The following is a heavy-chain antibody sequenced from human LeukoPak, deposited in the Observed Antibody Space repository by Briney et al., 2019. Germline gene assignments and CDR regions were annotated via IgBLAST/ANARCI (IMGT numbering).Heavy chain of an antibody. CDR1: GFTFSIYN. CDR3: ARQRGYCSGGSCYRTPHFDY. D-gene: IGHD2-15*01. J-gene: IGHJ4*02. V-gene: IGHV4-39*01. CDR2: IYYSGTT. Sequence: GSLRLSCAASGFTFSIYNMNWVRQAPGKGLEWIGSIYYSGTTYYNPSLKSRVTISVDTSKNYFSLKLSSVTAADTAVYYCARQRGYCSGGSCYRTPHFDYWGQGTLVTVSS.